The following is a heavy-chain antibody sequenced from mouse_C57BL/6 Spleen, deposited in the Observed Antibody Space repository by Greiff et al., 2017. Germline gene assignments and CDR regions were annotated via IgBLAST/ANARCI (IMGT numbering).Heavy chain of an antibody. CDR3: ARSGLTGSSFDY. CDR1: GYAFSSSW. V-gene: IGHV1-82*01. CDR2: IYPGDGDT. D-gene: IGHD4-1*01. Sequence: VQLVESGPELVKPGASVKISCKASGYAFSSSWMNWVKQRPGKGLEWIGRIYPGDGDTNYNGKFKGKATLTADKSSSTAYMQLSSLTSEDSAVYFCARSGLTGSSFDYWGQGTTLTVSS. J-gene: IGHJ2*01.